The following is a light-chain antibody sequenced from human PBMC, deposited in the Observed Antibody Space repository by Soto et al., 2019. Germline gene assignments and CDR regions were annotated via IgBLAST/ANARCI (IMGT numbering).Light chain of an antibody. J-gene: IGKJ1*01. CDR3: QHYNNWPRT. CDR1: QSVSSN. CDR2: GAS. V-gene: IGKV3-15*01. Sequence: EIVMTQSPATLSVSPGERATLSCRASQSVSSNLAWYQQKPGQAPRLLIYGASTRATGIPARVSGSGSGTDFTLTISSLQSEDFAVYYCQHYNNWPRTFGQGTKVEIK.